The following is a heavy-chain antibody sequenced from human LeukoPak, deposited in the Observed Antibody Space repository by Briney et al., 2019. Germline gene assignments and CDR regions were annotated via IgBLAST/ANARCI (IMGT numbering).Heavy chain of an antibody. CDR3: AELGITMIGGV. Sequence: GGSLRLSCAASGFTFSSYGMSWVRQAPGKGLEWVSAISGSGGSTYYADSVKGRFTISRDNAKNSLYLQMSSLRAEDTAVYYCAELGITMIGGVWGKGTTVTISS. CDR2: ISGSGGST. J-gene: IGHJ6*04. V-gene: IGHV3-23*01. CDR1: GFTFSSYG. D-gene: IGHD3-10*02.